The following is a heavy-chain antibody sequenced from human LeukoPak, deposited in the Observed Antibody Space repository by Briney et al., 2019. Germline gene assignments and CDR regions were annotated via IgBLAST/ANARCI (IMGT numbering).Heavy chain of an antibody. Sequence: SETLSLTCTVPGGSISSSSYYWGWIRQPPGKGLEWIGSIYYSGSTYYNPSLKSRVTISVDTSKNQFSLKLSSVTAADTAVYYCARGDGYNAVFSMDVWGKGTTVTVSS. CDR1: GGSISSSSYY. CDR2: IYYSGST. V-gene: IGHV4-39*07. J-gene: IGHJ6*03. D-gene: IGHD5-24*01. CDR3: ARGDGYNAVFSMDV.